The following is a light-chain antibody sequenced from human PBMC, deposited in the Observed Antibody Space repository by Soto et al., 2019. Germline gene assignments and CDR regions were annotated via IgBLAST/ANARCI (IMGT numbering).Light chain of an antibody. CDR1: ESVRTS. Sequence: ETVLTQSPGTLSLSPVERATLSCRASESVRTSLAWYQQKPGQAPSLLIYGASKRATGIPARFSGSGSGTDFTLTISSLEPEDFAVYFCQQHNNWPTFGQGTRLEIK. V-gene: IGKV3-11*01. J-gene: IGKJ5*01. CDR2: GAS. CDR3: QQHNNWPT.